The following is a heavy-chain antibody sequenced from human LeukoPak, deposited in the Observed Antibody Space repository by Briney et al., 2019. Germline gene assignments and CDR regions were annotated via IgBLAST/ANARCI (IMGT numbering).Heavy chain of an antibody. CDR3: ARAARQGFTMIVVPFFYFDL. V-gene: IGHV4-31*03. CDR1: GGSISSGASD. D-gene: IGHD3-22*01. Sequence: ASQTLSLTCTVSGGSISSGASDWGWIRQHPKRDLEWVGYINHSGSTYYNPSLGSRVTMSVDTSKNQFSLKLSSVTAADSAVYYCARAARQGFTMIVVPFFYFDLWGRGTLVTVSS. CDR2: INHSGST. J-gene: IGHJ2*01.